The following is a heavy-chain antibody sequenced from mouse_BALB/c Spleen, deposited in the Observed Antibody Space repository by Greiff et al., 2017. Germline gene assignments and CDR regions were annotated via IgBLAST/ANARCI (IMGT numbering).Heavy chain of an antibody. CDR1: GYAFSSYW. V-gene: IGHV1-80*01. CDR3: AGDYYGSSYPFAY. D-gene: IGHD1-1*01. Sequence: VNVVESGAELVRPGSSVKISCKASGYAFSSYWMNWVKQRPGQGLEWIGQIYPGDGDTNYNGKFKGKATLTADKSSSTAYMQLSSLTSEDSAVYFCAGDYYGSSYPFAYWGQGTLVTVSA. CDR2: IYPGDGDT. J-gene: IGHJ3*01.